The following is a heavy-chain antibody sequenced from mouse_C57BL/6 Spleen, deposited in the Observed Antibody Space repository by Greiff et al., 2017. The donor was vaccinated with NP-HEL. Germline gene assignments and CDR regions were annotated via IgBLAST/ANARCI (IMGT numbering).Heavy chain of an antibody. CDR1: GYAFSSSW. D-gene: IGHD2-3*01. CDR2: IYPGDGDT. Sequence: QVQLKESGPELVKPGASVKISCKASGYAFSSSWMNWVKQRPGKGLEWIGRIYPGDGDTNYNGKFKGKATLTADKSSSTAYMQLSSLTSEDSAVYFCARRMGYAMDYWGQGTSVTVSS. V-gene: IGHV1-82*01. CDR3: ARRMGYAMDY. J-gene: IGHJ4*01.